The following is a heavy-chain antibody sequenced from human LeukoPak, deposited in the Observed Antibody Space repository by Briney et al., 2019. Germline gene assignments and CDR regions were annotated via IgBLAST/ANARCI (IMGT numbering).Heavy chain of an antibody. D-gene: IGHD4-17*01. CDR2: IYYSGDT. Sequence: PSETLSLTCTVSGVSIDTSSYYWGWIRQPPGKSLEWIGTIYYSGDTFYNPSLKSRVSISLDTSKNQFSLTLTSVAAADTAVYFCAREYGKIDPTFDYWGQGTLVSVSS. CDR1: GVSIDTSSYY. CDR3: AREYGKIDPTFDY. J-gene: IGHJ4*02. V-gene: IGHV4-39*07.